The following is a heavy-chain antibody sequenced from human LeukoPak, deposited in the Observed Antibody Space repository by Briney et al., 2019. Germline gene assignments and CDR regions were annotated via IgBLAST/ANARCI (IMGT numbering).Heavy chain of an antibody. D-gene: IGHD3-9*01. V-gene: IGHV4-34*01. CDR3: ARLGRLRYFDWFPSPRDRVHNWFDP. J-gene: IGHJ5*02. CDR2: INHSGST. CDR1: GGSFSDYY. Sequence: PSETLSLTCAVYGGSFSDYYWSWIRQPPGKGLEWIGEINHSGSTNYNPSLKSRVTISVDTSKNQFSLKLSSVTAADTAVYYCARLGRLRYFDWFPSPRDRVHNWFDPWGQGTLVTVSS.